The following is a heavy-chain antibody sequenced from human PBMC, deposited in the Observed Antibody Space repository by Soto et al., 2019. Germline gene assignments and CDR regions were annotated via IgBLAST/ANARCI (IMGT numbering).Heavy chain of an antibody. J-gene: IGHJ6*02. V-gene: IGHV4-4*07. D-gene: IGHD1-26*01. CDR2: IFTTGST. CDR3: ARDLGTGGMDV. CDR1: GGSIIAYY. Sequence: PSETLSLTCTASGGSIIAYYWSWVRQPAGKGLEWIGRIFTTGSTNYNPSLKSRVTMSVDTSKNHFSLQLSSVNAADTAVYFCARDLGTGGMDVWGQGTTVTVSS.